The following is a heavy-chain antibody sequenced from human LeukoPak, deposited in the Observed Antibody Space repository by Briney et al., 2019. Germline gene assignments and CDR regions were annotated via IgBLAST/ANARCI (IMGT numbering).Heavy chain of an antibody. J-gene: IGHJ4*02. D-gene: IGHD3-3*01. CDR3: ARDYDFWSGYYHYYFDY. CDR2: INTNTGNP. V-gene: IGHV7-4-1*02. Sequence: ASVKVSCKASGYTFTSYAMNWVRQAPGQGLEWMGWINTNTGNPTYAQGFTGRFVFSLDTSVSTAYLQISSLKAEDTAVYYCARDYDFWSGYYHYYFDYWGQGTLVTVSS. CDR1: GYTFTSYA.